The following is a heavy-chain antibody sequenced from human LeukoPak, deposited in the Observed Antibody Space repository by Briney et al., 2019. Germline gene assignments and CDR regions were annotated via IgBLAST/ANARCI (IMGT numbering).Heavy chain of an antibody. CDR3: ARPKEGFAIVFDD. D-gene: IGHD2/OR15-2a*01. CDR2: IKTDASEK. J-gene: IGHJ4*02. CDR1: GFIFSNCW. V-gene: IGHV3-7*01. Sequence: GGSLRLSCETSGFIFSNCWMTWVRQAPGRGLEWVANIKTDASEKYYADSVKGRFTISRDNAKNSLYLQMNSLRAEDTAVYYCARPKEGFAIVFDDWGQGTLVTVSS.